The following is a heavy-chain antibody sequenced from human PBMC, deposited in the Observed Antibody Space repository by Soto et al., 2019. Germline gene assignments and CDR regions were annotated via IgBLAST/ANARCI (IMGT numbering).Heavy chain of an antibody. CDR1: GYTFTSYY. J-gene: IGHJ6*01. V-gene: IGHV1-46*01. CDR3: AIEVNDTAMITAYVYGMEV. CDR2: INPSGGST. Sequence: ASVKVSCKASGYTFTSYYMHWVRQAPGQGLEWMGIINPSGGSTSYAQKFQGRVTMTRDTSTSTVYMELSSLRSEDTAVYYCAIEVNDTAMITAYVYGMEVWRKRTTVTV. D-gene: IGHD5-18*01.